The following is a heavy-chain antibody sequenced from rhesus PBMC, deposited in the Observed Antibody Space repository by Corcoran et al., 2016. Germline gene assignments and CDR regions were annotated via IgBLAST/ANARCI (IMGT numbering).Heavy chain of an antibody. D-gene: IGHD6-25*01. V-gene: IGHV1-198*02. CDR2: LIPLVGRT. Sequence: QVQLVQSGAEVKKPGASVKVSCKASGFTFGSYAISWVRQAPRQGLERTGVLIPLVGRTNYAEKFQGRVTITADTSTRTAYMELSSLRTAATAVYYCAGGFAAAGPGSFDYWGQGVLVTVSS. CDR1: GFTFGSYA. J-gene: IGHJ4*01. CDR3: AGGFAAAGPGSFDY.